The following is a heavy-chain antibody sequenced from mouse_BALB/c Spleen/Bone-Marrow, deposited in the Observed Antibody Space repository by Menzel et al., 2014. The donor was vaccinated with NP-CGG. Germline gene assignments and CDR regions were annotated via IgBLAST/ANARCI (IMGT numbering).Heavy chain of an antibody. CDR3: ARVKLWSYAMDY. D-gene: IGHD1-1*02. Sequence: EVHLVESGAELVKPGASVKLSCTASGFNIKDTYMHWVKQRPEQGLEWIGRIDPANGNTKYDPKFQGKATITADTSSNTAYLQLSSLTSEDTAVYYCARVKLWSYAMDYWGQETSVTVSS. J-gene: IGHJ4*01. V-gene: IGHV14-3*02. CDR2: IDPANGNT. CDR1: GFNIKDTY.